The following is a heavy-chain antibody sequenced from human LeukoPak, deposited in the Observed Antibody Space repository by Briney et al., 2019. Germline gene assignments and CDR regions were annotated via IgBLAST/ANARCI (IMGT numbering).Heavy chain of an antibody. J-gene: IGHJ4*02. CDR1: GGSISSSSYY. Sequence: SETLSLTCTVSGGSISSSSYYWSWIRQPPGKGLEWIGEINHSGSTNYNPSLKSRVTISVDTSKNQFSLKLSSVTAADTAVYYCARHLVRGETFDYWGQGTLVTVSS. V-gene: IGHV4-39*01. D-gene: IGHD3-10*01. CDR3: ARHLVRGETFDY. CDR2: INHSGST.